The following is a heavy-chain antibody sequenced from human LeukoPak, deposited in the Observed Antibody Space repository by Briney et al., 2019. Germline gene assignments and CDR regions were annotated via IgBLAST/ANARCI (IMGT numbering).Heavy chain of an antibody. CDR1: GGSISSTNW. Sequence: SGTLSPTCGVSGGSISSTNWWTWVRQPPGEGLEWIGEVHLSGRTNYNPSLESRVTMSVDMSENHISLKLTSVTAADTAVYYCAREGGPYRPLDYSGQGTLVTVSS. J-gene: IGHJ4*02. V-gene: IGHV4-4*02. CDR3: AREGGPYRPLDY. CDR2: VHLSGRT.